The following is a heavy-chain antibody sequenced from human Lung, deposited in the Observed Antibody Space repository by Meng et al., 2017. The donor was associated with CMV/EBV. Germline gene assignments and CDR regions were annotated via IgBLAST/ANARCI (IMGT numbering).Heavy chain of an antibody. CDR1: GYTFTTYD. D-gene: IGHD2-2*01. V-gene: IGHV1-8*01. Sequence: ASAXVSXKASGYTFTTYDINWVRQATGQGLEWMGWMNPNSGNTGYAQKFQGRVTLTRVTSISTAYMELSSLTSDDTAVYYCARTRIEVEPDGRKIKYYNYGMDVWXQGTTVTVSS. CDR2: MNPNSGNT. CDR3: ARTRIEVEPDGRKIKYYNYGMDV. J-gene: IGHJ6*02.